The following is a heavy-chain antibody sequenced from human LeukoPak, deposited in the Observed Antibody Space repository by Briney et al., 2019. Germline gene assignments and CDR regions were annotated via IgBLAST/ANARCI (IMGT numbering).Heavy chain of an antibody. V-gene: IGHV3-48*01. Sequence: GGSLRLSCAASGFTFSSYSMNWVRQAPGKGLEWVSYISSASNTIYYADSVKGRFTISRDNAKNSLNLQMNSLRVDDTAMYYCARDGWFGDYNWFDPWGQGTLVTVSS. D-gene: IGHD3-10*01. CDR1: GFTFSSYS. J-gene: IGHJ5*02. CDR2: ISSASNTI. CDR3: ARDGWFGDYNWFDP.